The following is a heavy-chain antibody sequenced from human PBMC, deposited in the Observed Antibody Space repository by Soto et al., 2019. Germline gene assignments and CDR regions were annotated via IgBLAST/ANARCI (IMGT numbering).Heavy chain of an antibody. Sequence: GGSLRLSCAASGFTFSSYAMSWVRQAPGKGLEWVSYISSSGSSIYYADSVKGRFTISRDNAKNSLYLQMNSLRAEDTAVYYCARPPFYYDSSYSGYWGQGTLVTVSS. CDR3: ARPPFYYDSSYSGY. CDR2: ISSSGSSI. D-gene: IGHD3-22*01. CDR1: GFTFSSYA. J-gene: IGHJ4*02. V-gene: IGHV3-48*04.